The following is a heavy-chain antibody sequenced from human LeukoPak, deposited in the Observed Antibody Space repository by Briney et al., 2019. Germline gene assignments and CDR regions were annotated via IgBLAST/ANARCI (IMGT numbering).Heavy chain of an antibody. CDR1: GFTFSSYW. CDR3: AGEGYSTRGEYYRGTFDI. Sequence: GGSLRLFCAASGFTFSSYWMNWVRQAPGKGLEWVANIKQDGSEKYYVDSVKGRFTISRDNAKNSLFMQMNSLRAEDTAVYYCAGEGYSTRGEYYRGTFDIWGQGTMVTVSS. J-gene: IGHJ3*02. CDR2: IKQDGSEK. V-gene: IGHV3-7*01. D-gene: IGHD2-8*02.